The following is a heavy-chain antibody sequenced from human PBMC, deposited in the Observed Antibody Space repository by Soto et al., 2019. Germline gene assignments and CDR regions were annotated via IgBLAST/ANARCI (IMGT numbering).Heavy chain of an antibody. J-gene: IGHJ4*02. CDR2: LDGSGSHT. V-gene: IGHV3-23*01. CDR1: GFTFSNET. Sequence: EVQLLESGGGFLQPGGSLRLSCAASGFTFSNETMSWVRQAPGRGLEWVSSLDGSGSHTFHADSVKGRFTISRDNSKNTVYLQMNSLRAEDTAVYYCVKGRYCSNRGYFDYWGQGTVVSVSS. CDR3: VKGRYCSNRGYFDY. D-gene: IGHD2-15*01.